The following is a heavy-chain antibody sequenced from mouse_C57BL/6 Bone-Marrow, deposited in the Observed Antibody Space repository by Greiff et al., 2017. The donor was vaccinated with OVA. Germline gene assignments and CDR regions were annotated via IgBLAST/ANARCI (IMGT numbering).Heavy chain of an antibody. CDR3: TRGEGSSGRGDY. V-gene: IGHV1-85*01. CDR2: IYPRDGST. CDR1: GYTFTSYD. J-gene: IGHJ4*01. Sequence: VQLKESGPELVKPGASVKLSCKASGYTFTSYDINWVKQRPGQGLEWMGWIYPRDGSTKYNEKFKGKATLTVDTSSSTAYKELHSLTSEDSAVYFCTRGEGSSGRGDYWGQGTSVTVSS. D-gene: IGHD3-2*02.